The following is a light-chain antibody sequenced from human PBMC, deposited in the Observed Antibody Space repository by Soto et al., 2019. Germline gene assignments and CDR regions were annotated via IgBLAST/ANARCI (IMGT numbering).Light chain of an antibody. J-gene: IGKJ1*01. CDR3: LLYNNGPQWT. CDR1: QSVNSD. Sequence: EIVMTQSPATLSVSPGDRATLSCRASQSVNSDLAWYQQKPGQAPRLLIYGASTRATDIPDRFLGSGSGTDFTLTITSLQSEDFAVYYCLLYNNGPQWTFGQGTTVEI. CDR2: GAS. V-gene: IGKV3-15*01.